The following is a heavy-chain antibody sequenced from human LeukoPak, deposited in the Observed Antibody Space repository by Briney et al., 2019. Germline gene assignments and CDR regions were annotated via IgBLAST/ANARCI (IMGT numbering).Heavy chain of an antibody. Sequence: GGSLRLSCAASGFTFSSYAMSWVRQAPGKGLEWVSAISGSGGSTYYADSVKGRFTISRDNSKNTLYLQMNSLRAEDTAVYYCAKDPSDPATVTRLFDYWGQGTLVTVSS. D-gene: IGHD4-11*01. J-gene: IGHJ4*02. CDR3: AKDPSDPATVTRLFDY. V-gene: IGHV3-23*01. CDR1: GFTFSSYA. CDR2: ISGSGGST.